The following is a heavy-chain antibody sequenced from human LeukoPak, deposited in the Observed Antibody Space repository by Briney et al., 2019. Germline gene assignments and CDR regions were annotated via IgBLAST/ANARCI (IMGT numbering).Heavy chain of an antibody. J-gene: IGHJ6*02. Sequence: GASVKVSCKASGYTFTGYYMHWVRQAPGQGLEWMGWINPNSGGTNYAQKFQGRVTMTRDTSISTAYMELSRLRSDDTAVYYCARNYAILTGYSTDYYYGMDVWGQGTTVTVSS. V-gene: IGHV1-2*02. CDR1: GYTFTGYY. CDR3: ARNYAILTGYSTDYYYGMDV. D-gene: IGHD3-9*01. CDR2: INPNSGGT.